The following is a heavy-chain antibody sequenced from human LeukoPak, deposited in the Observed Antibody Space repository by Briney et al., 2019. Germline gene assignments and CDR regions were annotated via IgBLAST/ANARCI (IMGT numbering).Heavy chain of an antibody. CDR3: ARDTYGGSYFPLPY. J-gene: IGHJ4*02. CDR1: GYTFTGYY. D-gene: IGHD1-26*01. V-gene: IGHV1-2*02. CDR2: LSPKSGAT. Sequence: ASVKVSCKASGYTFTGYYMHWVRQAPGQGLEWMGWLSPKSGATKYAQKFQGRVTLTRDLSLSTAYMDLNSLTSDDTAVYYCARDTYGGSYFPLPYWGQGTLVTVFS.